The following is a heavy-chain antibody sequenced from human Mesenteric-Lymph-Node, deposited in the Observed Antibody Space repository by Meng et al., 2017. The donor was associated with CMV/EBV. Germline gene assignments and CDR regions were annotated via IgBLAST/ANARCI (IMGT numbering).Heavy chain of an antibody. CDR1: AFTFSDRS. CDR3: ARESGDIVVVPANYGMDV. Sequence: GGSLRLSCVASAFTFSDRSMNWVRRAPGKGLEWVSSISSTSTYIYYADSVKGRFTISRDNAKNSLYLQMNSLRAEDTAVYYCARESGDIVVVPANYGMDVWGQGTTVTVSS. V-gene: IGHV3-21*01. CDR2: ISSTSTYI. J-gene: IGHJ6*02. D-gene: IGHD2-2*01.